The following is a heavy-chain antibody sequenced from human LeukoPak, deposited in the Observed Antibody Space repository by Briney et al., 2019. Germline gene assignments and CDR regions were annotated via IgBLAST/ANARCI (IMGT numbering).Heavy chain of an antibody. CDR3: ARVGLRYFDWVLKY. V-gene: IGHV3-30*04. CDR1: GFTFSSYD. CDR2: ISYDGSNK. Sequence: PGGSLRLSRAASGFTFSSYDMHWVRQAPGKGLEWVAVISYDGSNKYYADSVKGRFTISRDNSKNTLYLQMNSLRSDDTAVYYCARVGLRYFDWVLKYWGQGTLVTVSS. D-gene: IGHD3-9*01. J-gene: IGHJ4*02.